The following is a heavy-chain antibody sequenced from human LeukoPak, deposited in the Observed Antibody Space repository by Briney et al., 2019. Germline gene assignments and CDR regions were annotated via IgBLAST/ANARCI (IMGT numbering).Heavy chain of an antibody. J-gene: IGHJ6*03. CDR2: IYYSGST. Sequence: SETLSLTCTVSGGSISSYYWSWIRQPPGKRREWIGYIYYSGSTNYNPSLKSRVTISVDTSKNQFSLKLSSVTAADTAVYYCATGASWDLRTPRGHMDVWGRGTTVTVSS. D-gene: IGHD1-26*01. CDR1: GGSISSYY. V-gene: IGHV4-59*01. CDR3: ATGASWDLRTPRGHMDV.